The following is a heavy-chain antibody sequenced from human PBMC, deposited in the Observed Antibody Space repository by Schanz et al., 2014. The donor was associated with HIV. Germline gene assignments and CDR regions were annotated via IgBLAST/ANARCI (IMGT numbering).Heavy chain of an antibody. CDR1: GFTISSNY. V-gene: IGHV3-53*02. CDR3: AAGLIRYFFDF. J-gene: IGHJ4*02. Sequence: EVQLVETGGGLIQPWGSLRLSCAVSGFTISSNYMSWVRQAPGKGLEWVSVVYIGDSTFYANSVKGRFTISRDDSKNTLYLQMNSLRAEDTAMYYCAAGLIRYFFDFWGQGTQVTVSS. CDR2: VYIGDST. D-gene: IGHD2-21*01.